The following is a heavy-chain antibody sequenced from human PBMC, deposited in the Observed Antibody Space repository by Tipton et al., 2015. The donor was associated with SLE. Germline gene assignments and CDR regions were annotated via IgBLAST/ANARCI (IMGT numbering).Heavy chain of an antibody. CDR2: IKQDGSEK. Sequence: SLRLSCAASGFTFSSYWMSWVRQAPGKGLEWVANIKQDGSEKYYVDSVKGRFTISRDNSKNTLYLQMNSLRAEDTAVYYCARDGVPAAPLDYYYGMDVWGQGTTVTVSS. CDR3: ARDGVPAAPLDYYYGMDV. J-gene: IGHJ6*02. CDR1: GFTFSSYW. V-gene: IGHV3-7*03. D-gene: IGHD2-2*01.